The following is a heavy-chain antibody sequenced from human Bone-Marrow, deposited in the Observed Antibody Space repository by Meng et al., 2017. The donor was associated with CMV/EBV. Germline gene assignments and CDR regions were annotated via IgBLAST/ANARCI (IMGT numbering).Heavy chain of an antibody. V-gene: IGHV4-39*07. J-gene: IGHJ6*02. CDR3: ARDLYYCSSISCYNGMDV. Sequence: SETLSLTCTVSGGSISSSSYYWGWIRQPPGKGLEWIGSIYYSGSTYYNPSLKSRVTISVDTSKNQFSLQLSSVTAADKAVYYCARDLYYCSSISCYNGMDVWGQGTTVTVSS. CDR2: IYYSGST. CDR1: GGSISSSSYY. D-gene: IGHD2-2*02.